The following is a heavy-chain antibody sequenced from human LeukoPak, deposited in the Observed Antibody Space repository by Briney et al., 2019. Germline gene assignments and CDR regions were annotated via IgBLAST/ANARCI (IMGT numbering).Heavy chain of an antibody. D-gene: IGHD4-17*01. Sequence: GASVKVSCKASGYTFAGYYMHWVRQAPGQGLEWMGWINPNSGGTNYAQKFQGRVTMTRDTSISTAYMELSRLRSDDTAVYYCARELYGGNSEGYWGQGTLVTVSS. J-gene: IGHJ4*02. V-gene: IGHV1-2*02. CDR3: ARELYGGNSEGY. CDR1: GYTFAGYY. CDR2: INPNSGGT.